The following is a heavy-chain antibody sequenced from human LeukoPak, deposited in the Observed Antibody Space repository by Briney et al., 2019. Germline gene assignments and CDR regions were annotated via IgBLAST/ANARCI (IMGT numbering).Heavy chain of an antibody. Sequence: GGSLRLSCAASGFTFSSYGMHWVRQAPGKGLEWVAVISYDGSNKYYADSVKGRFTISRDNSKNKMYLEMNSLRAEDTAVYYCARDSAALFDYWGQGTLVTVSS. CDR3: ARDSAALFDY. CDR2: ISYDGSNK. J-gene: IGHJ4*02. D-gene: IGHD2-15*01. CDR1: GFTFSSYG. V-gene: IGHV3-30*03.